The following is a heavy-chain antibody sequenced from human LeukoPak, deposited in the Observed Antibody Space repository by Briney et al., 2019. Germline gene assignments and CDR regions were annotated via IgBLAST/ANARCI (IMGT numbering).Heavy chain of an antibody. J-gene: IGHJ4*02. CDR3: AKDVGKWESLHFFDY. Sequence: GGSLRLSCAASGFTFSSYSMNWVRQAPGKGLEWVSSISSSSSYIYYADSVKGRFTISRDNSKNTLNLQMNSLRAEDTAVYYCAKDVGKWESLHFFDYWGQGTLVTVSS. CDR1: GFTFSSYS. V-gene: IGHV3-21*04. D-gene: IGHD1-26*01. CDR2: ISSSSSYI.